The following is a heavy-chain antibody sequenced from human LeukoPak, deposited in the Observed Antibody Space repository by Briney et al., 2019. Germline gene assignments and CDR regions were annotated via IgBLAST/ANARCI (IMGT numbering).Heavy chain of an antibody. CDR3: AGERAPYYFDY. Sequence: GGSLRLSCVASGFIFSNYGMHWVRQAPGKGLEWVAVIWYDGSEKYYAGSVKGRFTISRDSSKNTLYLQMNDLRAEDTAVYSCAGERAPYYFDYWGQGTPVTVFS. V-gene: IGHV3-33*01. CDR1: GFIFSNYG. CDR2: IWYDGSEK. J-gene: IGHJ4*02.